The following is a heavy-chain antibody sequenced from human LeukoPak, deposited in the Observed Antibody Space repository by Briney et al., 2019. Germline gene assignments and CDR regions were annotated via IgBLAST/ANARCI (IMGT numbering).Heavy chain of an antibody. V-gene: IGHV4-31*11. CDR2: IYYSGST. D-gene: IGHD3-3*01. CDR1: GGSISSGGYY. Sequence: PSETLCLTCAVSGGSISSGGYYWSWIRQHPGKGLEWIGYIYYSGSTYYNPSLKSRVTISVDTSKNQFSLKLSSVTAADTAVYYCARAVPAKARRYDFWSGYSRGAWSDPWGQGTLVIVSS. J-gene: IGHJ5*02. CDR3: ARAVPAKARRYDFWSGYSRGAWSDP.